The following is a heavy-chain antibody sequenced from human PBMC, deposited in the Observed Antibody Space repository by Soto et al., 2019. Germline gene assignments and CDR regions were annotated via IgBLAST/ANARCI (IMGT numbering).Heavy chain of an antibody. CDR3: ASGAPWYSRSWDYGMDV. J-gene: IGHJ6*02. D-gene: IGHD6-13*01. CDR2: ISAYNGNT. V-gene: IGHV1-18*01. CDR1: GYTFTSYG. Sequence: ASVKVSCKASGYTFTSYGISWVRQAPGQGLEWMGWISAYNGNTNYAQKLQGRVTMTTDTSTSTAYMELRSLRSDDTAVYYCASGAPWYSRSWDYGMDVWGQGTTVTVSS.